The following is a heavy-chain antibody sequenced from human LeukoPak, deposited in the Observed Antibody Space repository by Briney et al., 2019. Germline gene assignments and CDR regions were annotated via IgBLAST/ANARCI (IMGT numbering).Heavy chain of an antibody. Sequence: SETLSLTCAVSGYSISSGYYWGWIRQPPGKGLEWIGSIYHSGSTYYNPSLKSRVTISVDTSKNQFSLKLSSVTAADTAVYYCARWGYDSSGYEPPFDYWGQGTLVTVSS. CDR2: IYHSGST. J-gene: IGHJ4*02. CDR1: GYSISSGYY. V-gene: IGHV4-38-2*01. CDR3: ARWGYDSSGYEPPFDY. D-gene: IGHD3-22*01.